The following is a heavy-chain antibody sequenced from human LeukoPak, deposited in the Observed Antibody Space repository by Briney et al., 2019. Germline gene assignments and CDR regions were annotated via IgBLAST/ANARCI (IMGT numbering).Heavy chain of an antibody. Sequence: SQTLSLTCTVSGGSISSGSYYWSWIRQPAGKGLEWIGRIYTSGSTNYNPSLKSRVTISVDTSKNQFSLKLSSVTAADTAVYYWASGVLANDFDYWGQGTLVTVSS. CDR1: GGSISSGSYY. CDR3: ASGVLANDFDY. V-gene: IGHV4-61*02. J-gene: IGHJ4*02. D-gene: IGHD3-3*02. CDR2: IYTSGST.